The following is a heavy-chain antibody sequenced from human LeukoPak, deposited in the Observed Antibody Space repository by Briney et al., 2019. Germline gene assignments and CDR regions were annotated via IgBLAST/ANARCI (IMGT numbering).Heavy chain of an antibody. CDR1: GGSVGSAGYY. CDR2: IYYSRNT. V-gene: IGHV4-61*08. Sequence: SETLSLTCTVSGGSVGSAGYYWSWIRQPPGGGLEGVGYIYYSRNTNYNPSLKSRVTMSLDPSKNQFSLKLNSVTAADTAVYYCARTQSQSGSYRYYFGYWGQGTLVTVSS. D-gene: IGHD1-26*01. J-gene: IGHJ4*02. CDR3: ARTQSQSGSYRYYFGY.